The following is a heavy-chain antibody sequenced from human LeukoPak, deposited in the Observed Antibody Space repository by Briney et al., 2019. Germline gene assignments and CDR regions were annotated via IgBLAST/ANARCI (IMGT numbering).Heavy chain of an antibody. CDR3: ARHLRAPMVRGVPFDY. D-gene: IGHD3-10*01. CDR2: INHSGST. J-gene: IGHJ4*02. Sequence: SETLSLTCAVYGGSFSGYYWSWIRQPPGKGLEWIGEINHSGSTNYNPSLKSRVTISVDTSKNQFSLKLSSVTAADTAVDYCARHLRAPMVRGVPFDYWGQGTLVTVSS. CDR1: GGSFSGYY. V-gene: IGHV4-34*01.